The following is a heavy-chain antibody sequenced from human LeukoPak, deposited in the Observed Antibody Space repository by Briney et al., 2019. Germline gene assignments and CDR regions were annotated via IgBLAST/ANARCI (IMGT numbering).Heavy chain of an antibody. CDR3: ARQEVGALAGTGGYFDY. CDR1: GYNFSSYW. J-gene: IGHJ4*02. D-gene: IGHD6-19*01. V-gene: IGHV5-10-1*01. CDR2: INPSESET. Sequence: GESLKISCKGSGYNFSSYWTSWPRQMPGKGLEWMGRINPSESETNYRPSFQGYVTISADKSISTAYLQWSSLKASDTATYYCARQEVGALAGTGGYFDYWGQGTLVTVSS.